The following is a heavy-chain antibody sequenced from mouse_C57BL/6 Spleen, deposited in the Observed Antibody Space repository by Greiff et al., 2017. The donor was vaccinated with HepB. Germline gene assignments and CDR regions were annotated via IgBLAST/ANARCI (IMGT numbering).Heavy chain of an antibody. CDR3: ARRPYYYGSSFYAMDY. J-gene: IGHJ4*01. CDR2: ILPGSGST. Sequence: VQRVESGAELMKPGASVKLSCKATGYTLTGYWIEWVKQRPGHGLEWIGEILPGSGSTNYNEKFKGKATFTADTSSNTAYMQLSSLTTEDSAIYSCARRPYYYGSSFYAMDYWGQGTSVTVSS. V-gene: IGHV1-9*01. CDR1: GYTLTGYW. D-gene: IGHD1-1*01.